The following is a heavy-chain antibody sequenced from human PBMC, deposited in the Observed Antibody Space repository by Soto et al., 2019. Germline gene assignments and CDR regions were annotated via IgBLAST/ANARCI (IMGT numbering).Heavy chain of an antibody. D-gene: IGHD3-10*01. Sequence: SSETLSLTCAVSGGSISSSNWWSCVRQPPGKGLEWIGEIYHSGSTNYNPSLKSRVTISVDKSKNQFSLKLSSVTAADTAVYYCARGQNYYGSGSYHYYYYGMDVWGQGTTVTVSS. CDR2: IYHSGST. V-gene: IGHV4-4*02. J-gene: IGHJ6*02. CDR3: ARGQNYYGSGSYHYYYYGMDV. CDR1: GGSISSSNW.